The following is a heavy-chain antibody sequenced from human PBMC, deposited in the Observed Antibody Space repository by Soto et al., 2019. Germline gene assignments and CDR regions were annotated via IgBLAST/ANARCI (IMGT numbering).Heavy chain of an antibody. CDR3: AKPSDFWSGYPLPDY. Sequence: ASVKVSCKSSGSTFTGYYMHWVRQAPGQGLEWMGWINPNSGGTNYAQKFQGRVTMTRDTSISTAYMELSRLRSDDTAVYYCAKPSDFWSGYPLPDYWGQGTLVTVPQ. V-gene: IGHV1-2*02. D-gene: IGHD3-3*01. CDR1: GSTFTGYY. CDR2: INPNSGGT. J-gene: IGHJ4*02.